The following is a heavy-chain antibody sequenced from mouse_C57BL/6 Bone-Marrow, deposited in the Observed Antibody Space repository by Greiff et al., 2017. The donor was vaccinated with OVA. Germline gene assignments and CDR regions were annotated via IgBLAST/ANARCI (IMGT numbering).Heavy chain of an antibody. CDR2: INPNNGGT. CDR1: GYTFTDYY. D-gene: IGHD1-1*01. J-gene: IGHJ1*03. V-gene: IGHV1-26*01. Sequence: EVQLQQSGPELVKPGASVKISCKASGYTFTDYYMNWVKQSHGKSLEWIGDINPNNGGTSYNQKFKGKATLTVDKSSSTAYMELRSLTSEDSAVYYCARRAYYYGSSYPDLHWYFDVWGTGTTVTVSS. CDR3: ARRAYYYGSSYPDLHWYFDV.